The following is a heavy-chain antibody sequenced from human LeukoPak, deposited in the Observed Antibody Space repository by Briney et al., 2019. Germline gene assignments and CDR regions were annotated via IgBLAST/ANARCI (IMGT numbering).Heavy chain of an antibody. D-gene: IGHD1-7*01. CDR2: IKEDGSET. Sequence: GGSLRLSCAASGFVFSNSWMGWVRLAPGKGLEWVANIKEDGSETYYVDSVKGRFTISRDNAKNSLDLQMNSLRDEDTAVYYCARRKEGQTTFDYWGQGTLVTVSS. CDR1: GFVFSNSW. CDR3: ARRKEGQTTFDY. J-gene: IGHJ4*02. V-gene: IGHV3-7*01.